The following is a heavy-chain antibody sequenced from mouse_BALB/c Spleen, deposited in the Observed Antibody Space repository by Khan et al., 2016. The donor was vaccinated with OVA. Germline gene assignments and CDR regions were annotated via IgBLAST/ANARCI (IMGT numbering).Heavy chain of an antibody. D-gene: IGHD1-1*01. J-gene: IGHJ3*01. CDR2: INTGGAYT. V-gene: IGHV5-6*01. CDR1: GFTFSTYG. Sequence: EVELVESGGDFVRPGGSLKLSCAASGFTFSTYGMSWVRQTPDKRLEWVATINTGGAYTYYPDSVQGRFTISRENAKNTLYLQLSSLKSEDTAIYYGARLAYYYNSEGFAYWGQGTLVTVAA. CDR3: ARLAYYYNSEGFAY.